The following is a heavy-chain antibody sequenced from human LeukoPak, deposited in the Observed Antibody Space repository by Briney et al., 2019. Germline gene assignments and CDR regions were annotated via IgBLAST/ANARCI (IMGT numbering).Heavy chain of an antibody. J-gene: IGHJ4*02. CDR3: ARGLGSGWAIDH. D-gene: IGHD6-19*01. CDR2: ISGSGSTI. Sequence: GGSLRLSCAASGFTFSSYEMNWVRQAPGKGLEWVSYISGSGSTIYYADSLKGRFTTSRDNAENSLYLQMNSLRAEDTAVYYCARGLGSGWAIDHWGQGTPVTVSS. V-gene: IGHV3-48*03. CDR1: GFTFSSYE.